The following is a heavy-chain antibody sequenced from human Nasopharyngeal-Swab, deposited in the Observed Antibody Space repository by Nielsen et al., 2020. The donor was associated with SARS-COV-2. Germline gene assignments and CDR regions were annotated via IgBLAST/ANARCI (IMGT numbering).Heavy chain of an antibody. CDR3: AKMRDWGDFAFDI. CDR2: IRGNGVST. D-gene: IGHD7-27*01. V-gene: IGHV3-23*01. Sequence: GESPKISCAASGFTFTSYAMSWVRQAPGKGLEWVSSIRGNGVSTYYADSVKGRFTISSDKSKSTLELQMSSLRAGDTAVYYCAKMRDWGDFAFDIWGQGTMVIVSS. CDR1: GFTFTSYA. J-gene: IGHJ3*02.